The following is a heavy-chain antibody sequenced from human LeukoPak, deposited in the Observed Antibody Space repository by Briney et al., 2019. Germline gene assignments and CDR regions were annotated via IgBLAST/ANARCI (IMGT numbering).Heavy chain of an antibody. J-gene: IGHJ5*02. D-gene: IGHD1-26*01. V-gene: IGHV1-69*04. CDR3: ARDRVGANNWFDP. Sequence: GRIIPILGIANYAQKFQGRVTITADKSTSTAYMELSSLRSEDTAEYYCARDRVGANNWFDPWGQGTLVTVSS. CDR2: IIPILGIA.